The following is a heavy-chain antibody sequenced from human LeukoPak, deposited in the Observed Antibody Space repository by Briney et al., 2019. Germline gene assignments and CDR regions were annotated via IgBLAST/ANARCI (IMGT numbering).Heavy chain of an antibody. CDR3: ASSMVRGVIGY. CDR1: GFTFSSYW. J-gene: IGHJ4*02. Sequence: GGSLRLSCAASGFTFSSYWMHWDRQAPGKGLVWVSRINSDGSSTSYADSVKGRFTISRDNAKNTLYLQMNSLRAEDTAVYYCASSMVRGVIGYWGQGTLVTVSS. D-gene: IGHD3-10*01. CDR2: INSDGSST. V-gene: IGHV3-74*01.